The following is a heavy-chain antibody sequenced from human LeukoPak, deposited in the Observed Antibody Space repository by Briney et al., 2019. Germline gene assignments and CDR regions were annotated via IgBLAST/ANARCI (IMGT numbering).Heavy chain of an antibody. Sequence: GASVKVSCKASGYTFTSYDINWVRQATGQGLEWMGWMNPNSGNTGYAQKFQGRVTITRNTSISTAYMELSRLRSGDTAMYYCARDSDSGTSWTNWFDPWGQGTLVTVSS. CDR2: MNPNSGNT. CDR3: ARDSDSGTSWTNWFDP. CDR1: GYTFTSYD. D-gene: IGHD1-26*01. J-gene: IGHJ5*02. V-gene: IGHV1-8*03.